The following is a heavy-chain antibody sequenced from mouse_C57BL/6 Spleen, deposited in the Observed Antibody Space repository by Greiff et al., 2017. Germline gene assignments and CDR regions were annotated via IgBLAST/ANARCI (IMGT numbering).Heavy chain of an antibody. CDR3: ARRTTVVATDDAMDY. Sequence: QVQLQQPGAELVKPGASVKLSCKASGYTFTSYWMHWVKQRPGQGLEWIGMIHPNSGSTNYNEKFKSKATLTVDKSSSTAYMQLSSLTSEDSAVYYCARRTTVVATDDAMDYWGQGTSVTVSS. V-gene: IGHV1-64*01. D-gene: IGHD1-1*01. CDR2: IHPNSGST. CDR1: GYTFTSYW. J-gene: IGHJ4*01.